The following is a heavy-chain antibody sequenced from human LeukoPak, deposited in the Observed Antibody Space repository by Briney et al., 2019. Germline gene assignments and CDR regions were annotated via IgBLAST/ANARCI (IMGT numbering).Heavy chain of an antibody. CDR3: IRIRTGEHQYGMDV. J-gene: IGHJ6*02. CDR2: IDTVDNT. Sequence: GGSLRLSCAASGFPFSSYDMHWVRQATGKGLDWVSAIDTVDNTYYSGSVKGRFTISRENAKNSLFLQMNSLRDGDTALYYCIRIRTGEHQYGMDVWGQGTTVTVSS. V-gene: IGHV3-13*01. CDR1: GFPFSSYD. D-gene: IGHD7-27*01.